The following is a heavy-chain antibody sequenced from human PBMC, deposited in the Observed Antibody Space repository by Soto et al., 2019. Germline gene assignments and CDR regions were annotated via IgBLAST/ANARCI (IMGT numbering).Heavy chain of an antibody. V-gene: IGHV4-31*03. CDR3: ARDIVTTGTFWFDP. CDR1: GGSISSGGYY. D-gene: IGHD1-1*01. Sequence: PSETLSLTCTVSGGSISSGGYYWSWIRQHPGKGLEWIGYIYYSGSTYYNPSLKSRVTISVDTSKNQFSLKLSSVTAADTAVYYCARDIVTTGTFWFDPWGQGTLVTVSS. J-gene: IGHJ5*02. CDR2: IYYSGST.